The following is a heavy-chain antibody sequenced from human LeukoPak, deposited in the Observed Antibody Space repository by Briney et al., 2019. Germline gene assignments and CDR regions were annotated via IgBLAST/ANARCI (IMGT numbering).Heavy chain of an antibody. J-gene: IGHJ5*02. V-gene: IGHV4-59*12. Sequence: SETLSLTCTVSGGPINTDYWNWIRQPPGKGLEWIGYIYYTGRTNYNPSFKSRLTISIDTSKSQFSLTLTSVTAADTAVYYCARDSGTTGEVKFDPWGQGTLVTVSS. CDR2: IYYTGRT. CDR3: ARDSGTTGEVKFDP. CDR1: GGPINTDY. D-gene: IGHD3-10*01.